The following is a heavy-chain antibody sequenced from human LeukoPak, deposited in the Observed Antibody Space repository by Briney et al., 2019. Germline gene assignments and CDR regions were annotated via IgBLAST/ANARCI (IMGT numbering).Heavy chain of an antibody. Sequence: SETLSLTCTASSGTMSSYYWSWIRQPPGKGLEWIGYIYYSGSTNYNPSLKSRVTISVDTSKNQFSPKLSSVTAADTAVYYFARQGVGAASGYNWFDPWGQGTLVTVSS. CDR3: ARQGVGAASGYNWFDP. CDR2: IYYSGST. D-gene: IGHD1-26*01. V-gene: IGHV4-59*08. J-gene: IGHJ5*02. CDR1: SGTMSSYY.